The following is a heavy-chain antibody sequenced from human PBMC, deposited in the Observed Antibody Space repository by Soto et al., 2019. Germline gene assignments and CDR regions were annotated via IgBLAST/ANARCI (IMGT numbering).Heavy chain of an antibody. Sequence: SETLSLTCTVSGGSISSYYWSWIRQPPGKGLEWIGYIYYSGSTNYNPSLKSRVTISVDTSKNQFSLKLSSVTAADTAVYYCARVQYYDSSGSHAFAIWGQGTTVTVSS. D-gene: IGHD3-22*01. V-gene: IGHV4-59*01. CDR1: GGSISSYY. J-gene: IGHJ3*02. CDR2: IYYSGST. CDR3: ARVQYYDSSGSHAFAI.